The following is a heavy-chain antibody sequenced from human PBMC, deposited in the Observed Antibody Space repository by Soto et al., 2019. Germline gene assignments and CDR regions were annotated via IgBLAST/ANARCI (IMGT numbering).Heavy chain of an antibody. Sequence: SVKVSCKASGGTFSSYAISWVRQAPGQGLEWMGGIIPIFGTANYAQKFQGRATITADESTSTAYMELSSLRSEDTAVYYCARDLVGGSYYYYYGMDVWGQGTTVTVSS. CDR3: ARDLVGGSYYYYYGMDV. V-gene: IGHV1-69*13. CDR1: GGTFSSYA. CDR2: IIPIFGTA. J-gene: IGHJ6*02. D-gene: IGHD1-26*01.